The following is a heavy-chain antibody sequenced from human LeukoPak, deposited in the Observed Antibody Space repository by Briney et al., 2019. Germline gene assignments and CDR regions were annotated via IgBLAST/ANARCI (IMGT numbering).Heavy chain of an antibody. CDR1: GYTFTSYG. CDR3: ARTPYCSGGSCYHYYGMDV. CDR2: ISAYNGNT. D-gene: IGHD2-15*01. Sequence: VASVKVSCKASGYTFTSYGISWVRQAPGQGLEWMGWISAYNGNTNYAQKLQGRVTMTTDTSTSTAYMELRSLRSDDTAVYYCARTPYCSGGSCYHYYGMDVWGQGTTVTVSS. J-gene: IGHJ6*02. V-gene: IGHV1-18*01.